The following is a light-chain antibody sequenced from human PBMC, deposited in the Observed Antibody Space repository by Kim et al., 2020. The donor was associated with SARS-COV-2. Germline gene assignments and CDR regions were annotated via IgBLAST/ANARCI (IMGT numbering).Light chain of an antibody. CDR3: AVWDDSLRGWM. V-gene: IGLV1-47*01. J-gene: IGLJ3*02. CDR1: TSNIERNS. CDR2: RNH. Sequence: QSVLTQPPSASGTPGQRVTISCFGSTSNIERNSVYWYQQVPGTAPQLLIYRNHQRPSGVPDRFSGSTSGPSAYLVISGLRSDDEAEYYCAVWDDSLRGWMFGGGTQLTVL.